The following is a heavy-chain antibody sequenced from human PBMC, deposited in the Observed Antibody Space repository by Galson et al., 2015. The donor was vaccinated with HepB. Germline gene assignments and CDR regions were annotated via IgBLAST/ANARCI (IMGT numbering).Heavy chain of an antibody. CDR1: GFTFYSYT. V-gene: IGHV3-21*01. CDR3: VRAAYSGTWYAPGDY. J-gene: IGHJ4*02. D-gene: IGHD6-13*01. Sequence: SLRLSCAASGFTFYSYTMNWVRQAPGKGLEWLASICGGRRYIYHRDSMKGRLTISRDNAKNSPFLQMTSLRAEDTAVYYCVRAAYSGTWYAPGDYWGQGTLVTVSS. CDR2: ICGGRRYI.